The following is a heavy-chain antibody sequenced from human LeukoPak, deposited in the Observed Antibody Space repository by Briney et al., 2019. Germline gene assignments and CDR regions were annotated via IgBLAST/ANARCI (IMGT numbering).Heavy chain of an antibody. Sequence: SETLSLTCTVSGDSISSYYWSWIRQPPGKGLEWIGRIYTSGSTNYNPSLKSRVTMSVDTSKNQFSLKLSSVTAADTAVYYCARGARYCSSTSCPTRYMDVWGKGTTVTVSS. D-gene: IGHD2-2*01. CDR3: ARGARYCSSTSCPTRYMDV. J-gene: IGHJ6*03. V-gene: IGHV4-4*07. CDR1: GDSISSYY. CDR2: IYTSGST.